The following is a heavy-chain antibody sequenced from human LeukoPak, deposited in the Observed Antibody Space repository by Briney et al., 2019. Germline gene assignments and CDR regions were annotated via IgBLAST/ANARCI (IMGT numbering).Heavy chain of an antibody. Sequence: GGSLRLSCAASGFTFNKYAMNWVRQAPGKGLEWVSGITGGGSRYYADSVKGRFTISRDNSKNTLYLQMNSLRAEDTAVYYCAKDRQWLTIEYFQHWGQGTLVTVSS. J-gene: IGHJ1*01. V-gene: IGHV3-23*01. CDR2: ITGGGSR. CDR1: GFTFNKYA. CDR3: AKDRQWLTIEYFQH. D-gene: IGHD6-19*01.